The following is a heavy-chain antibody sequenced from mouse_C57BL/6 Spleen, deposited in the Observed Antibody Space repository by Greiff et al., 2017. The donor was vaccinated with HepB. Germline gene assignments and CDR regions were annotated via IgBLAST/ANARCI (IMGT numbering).Heavy chain of an antibody. Sequence: EVKVIESEGGLVQPGSSMKLSCTASGFTFSDYYMAWVRQVPEKGLEWVANINYDGSSTYYLDSLKSRFIISRDNAKNILYLQMSSLKSEDTATYYCARKGLGPYFDYWGQGTTLTVSS. CDR1: GFTFSDYY. CDR2: INYDGSST. V-gene: IGHV5-16*01. J-gene: IGHJ2*01. CDR3: ARKGLGPYFDY. D-gene: IGHD4-1*01.